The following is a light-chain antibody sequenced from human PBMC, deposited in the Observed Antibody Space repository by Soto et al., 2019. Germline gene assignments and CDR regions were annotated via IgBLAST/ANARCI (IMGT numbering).Light chain of an antibody. V-gene: IGKV3-15*01. CDR3: QQYNNWPIT. CDR1: QSVSSN. J-gene: IGKJ3*01. CDR2: GAS. Sequence: EIVMTQSPATLSVSPGERATLSCRASQSVSSNLAWYQQKPGQAPRLLIYGASTRATGIPARVSGSGSGTEFTLTVSSLQSEDFAVYYCQQYNNWPITFGPGNKVDIK.